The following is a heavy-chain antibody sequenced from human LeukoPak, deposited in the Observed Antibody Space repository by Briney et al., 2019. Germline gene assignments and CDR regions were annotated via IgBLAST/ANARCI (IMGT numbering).Heavy chain of an antibody. Sequence: SETLSLTCAVSGGSIGSYYWSWIQQPPGKGLEWIGYIYYSGSTNYNPSLKSRVTISVDTSKNQFSLKLSSVTAADTAVYYCARESEAYAFDIWGQGTMVTVSS. CDR2: IYYSGST. CDR1: GGSIGSYY. J-gene: IGHJ3*02. V-gene: IGHV4-59*01. CDR3: ARESEAYAFDI.